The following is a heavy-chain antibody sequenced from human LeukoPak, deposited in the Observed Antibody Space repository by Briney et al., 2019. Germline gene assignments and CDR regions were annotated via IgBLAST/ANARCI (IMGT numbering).Heavy chain of an antibody. J-gene: IGHJ6*02. CDR1: GGSISSYY. Sequence: SETLSLTCTVSGGSISSYYWSWIRQPAGKGLEWIGRIYTSGSTNYNPSLKSRVTMSADTSKNQFSLKLSSVTAADTAVYYCAREVGTIFGVVTRSYYYYGMDVWGQGTTVTVSS. D-gene: IGHD3-3*01. V-gene: IGHV4-4*07. CDR2: IYTSGST. CDR3: AREVGTIFGVVTRSYYYYGMDV.